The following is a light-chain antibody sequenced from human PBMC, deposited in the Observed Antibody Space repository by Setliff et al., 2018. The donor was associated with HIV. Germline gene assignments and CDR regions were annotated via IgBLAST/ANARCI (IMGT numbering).Light chain of an antibody. CDR1: SSDVGSYNL. CDR3: CSNTGSNTLV. V-gene: IGLV2-23*01. CDR2: QAT. J-gene: IGLJ1*01. Sequence: QSALAQPASVSGSPGQSITISCTGTSSDVGSYNLVSWYQQHPARAPKLIIYQATRRPSGVSNRFSGSKSGNVASLTISGLQAEDEADYYCCSNTGSNTLVFGTGTKVTVL.